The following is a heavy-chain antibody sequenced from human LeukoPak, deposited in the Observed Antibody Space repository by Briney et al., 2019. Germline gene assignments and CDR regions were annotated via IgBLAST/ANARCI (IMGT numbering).Heavy chain of an antibody. V-gene: IGHV3-21*06. Sequence: GGSLRRYCAASGFAFSSYNMKWVRQAPGKGLEWVSFISTTSTYIYYADSVKGRFTVSRDNSKNLLYLQMDSLRVEDTAVYYCARAGTCSSTSCDGGIEYWGQGTLVTVSS. J-gene: IGHJ4*02. CDR1: GFAFSSYN. D-gene: IGHD2-2*01. CDR2: ISTTSTYI. CDR3: ARAGTCSSTSCDGGIEY.